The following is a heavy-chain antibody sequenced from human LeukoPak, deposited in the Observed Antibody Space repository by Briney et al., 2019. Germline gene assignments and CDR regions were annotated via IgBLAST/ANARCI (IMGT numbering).Heavy chain of an antibody. CDR2: ISGGAGNT. J-gene: IGHJ4*02. V-gene: IGHV3-23*01. D-gene: IGHD6-19*01. CDR3: ATKGAGTARYFDY. Sequence: GGSLRLSCAASEFTFSNYAMSWVRQVPGKGLEWVSAISGGAGNTYYADSVKGRFTISRDNSKNTLYLQMNSLRAEDTAVYYCATKGAGTARYFDYWGQGTLVTVSS. CDR1: EFTFSNYA.